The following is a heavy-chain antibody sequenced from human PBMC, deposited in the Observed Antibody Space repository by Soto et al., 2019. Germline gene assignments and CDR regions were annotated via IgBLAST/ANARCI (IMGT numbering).Heavy chain of an antibody. D-gene: IGHD6-19*01. Sequence: GGSLRLSCEASGFTFTSDSMTWVRQAPGKGLEWVSSISSHGRDIFYADSVKGRFTISRDNAKDSLHLQMNSLTGEDSAVYYCARGAALAGKLDLWGQGTLVTVSS. J-gene: IGHJ4*02. CDR2: ISSHGRDI. CDR1: GFTFTSDS. CDR3: ARGAALAGKLDL. V-gene: IGHV3-21*06.